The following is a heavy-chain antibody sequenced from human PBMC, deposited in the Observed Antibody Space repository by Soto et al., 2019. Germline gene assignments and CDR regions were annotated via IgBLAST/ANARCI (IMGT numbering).Heavy chain of an antibody. D-gene: IGHD1-26*01. CDR2: IMPIFGTA. CDR1: GGTFSSYS. Sequence: QVQLVQSGAEVKKPGSSVKVSCKASGGTFSSYSINWVRQAPGQGLEWMGEIMPIFGTAHYAQKFQGRVTITADELTSTAYMELSSLRSEDTAVYYCARDGGRHSGGIDYWGQGTLVTVSS. CDR3: ARDGGRHSGGIDY. J-gene: IGHJ4*02. V-gene: IGHV1-69*01.